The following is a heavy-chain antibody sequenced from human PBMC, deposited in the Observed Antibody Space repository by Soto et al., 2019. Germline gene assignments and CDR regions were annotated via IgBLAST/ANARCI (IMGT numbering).Heavy chain of an antibody. CDR2: INHSGIT. D-gene: IGHD4-17*01. J-gene: IGHJ3*02. Sequence: QVQLQQWGAGLLKPSETLSLTCAVYGGSFSGYYWSWIRQPPGKGLEWIGEINHSGITNYNPSLKSRVIIAVDTSKYQFALKLSSVTAADTAVYYWAIEGLDYGVNSWDAFDIWGQGTMGTVSS. CDR3: AIEGLDYGVNSWDAFDI. CDR1: GGSFSGYY. V-gene: IGHV4-34*01.